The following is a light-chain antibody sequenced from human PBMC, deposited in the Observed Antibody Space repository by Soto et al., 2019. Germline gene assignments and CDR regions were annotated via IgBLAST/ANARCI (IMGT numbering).Light chain of an antibody. CDR1: SSDVGGYNY. CDR3: SSYAGSNNQV. CDR2: EVS. Sequence: QSALTQPPSASGSPGQSVTISCTGTSSDVGGYNYVSWYQQHAGRAPKLMIYEVSTRPSGVPDRFSGSKSGNTASLTVSGLQTEDEADYYCSSYAGSNNQVFGTGTKVTVL. J-gene: IGLJ1*01. V-gene: IGLV2-8*01.